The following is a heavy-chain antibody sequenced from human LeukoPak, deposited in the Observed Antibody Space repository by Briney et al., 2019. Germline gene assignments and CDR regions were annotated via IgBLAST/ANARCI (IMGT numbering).Heavy chain of an antibody. D-gene: IGHD3-16*01. Sequence: PGGSLRLSCTASGFILTHDAIHWVRQAPAKGLEWVAVISKDGVKKVYRDSVKGRFTISTDTYKNMVYLRMTGLGRDDTAVYYCAADRWPAAPDYLDCWGQGTLVTVSS. CDR2: ISKDGVKK. J-gene: IGHJ4*02. CDR3: AADRWPAAPDYLDC. V-gene: IGHV3-30*03. CDR1: GFILTHDA.